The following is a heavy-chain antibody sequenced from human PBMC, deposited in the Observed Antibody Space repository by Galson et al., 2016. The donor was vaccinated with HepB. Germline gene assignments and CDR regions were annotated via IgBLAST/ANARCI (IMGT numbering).Heavy chain of an antibody. CDR2: ISAYNGNT. J-gene: IGHJ6*04. V-gene: IGHV1-18*01. Sequence: SVKVSCKASGYTFTSYGISWVRQAPGQGLERMGWISAYNGNTNYAQKPQGRVTMTTDTSTSTAYMELRSLRSDDTAVYYCARGGITVTTWGFVNYYGMDVWGKGTTVTVSS. D-gene: IGHD4-11*01. CDR1: GYTFTSYG. CDR3: ARGGITVTTWGFVNYYGMDV.